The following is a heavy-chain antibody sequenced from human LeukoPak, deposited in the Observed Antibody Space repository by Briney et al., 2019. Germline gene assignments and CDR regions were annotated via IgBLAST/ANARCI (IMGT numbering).Heavy chain of an antibody. D-gene: IGHD3-10*01. CDR3: ARESGYHGSGFDP. V-gene: IGHV3-21*01. J-gene: IGHJ5*02. CDR1: GFTFSSYG. Sequence: GGSLRLSCAASGFTFSSYGMSWVRQAPGKGLEWVSSINSSSSYIYYADSMKGRFTISRDNAKKSLYLQMNSLRAEDTAVYYCARESGYHGSGFDPWGQGTLVTVSS. CDR2: INSSSSYI.